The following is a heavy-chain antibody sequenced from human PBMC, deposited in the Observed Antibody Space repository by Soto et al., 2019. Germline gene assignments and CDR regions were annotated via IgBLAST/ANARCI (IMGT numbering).Heavy chain of an antibody. J-gene: IGHJ6*03. V-gene: IGHV4-59*01. CDR1: GGSISSYY. CDR3: ARAPAQKYSSSWYEYYYYYMDV. CDR2: IYYSGST. Sequence: PSETLSLTCTVSGGSISSYYWSWIRQPPGKGLEWIGYIYYSGSTNYNPSLKSRVTISVDTSKNLFSLKLSSVTAADTAVYYCARAPAQKYSSSWYEYYYYYMDVWGKGTTVTVS. D-gene: IGHD6-13*01.